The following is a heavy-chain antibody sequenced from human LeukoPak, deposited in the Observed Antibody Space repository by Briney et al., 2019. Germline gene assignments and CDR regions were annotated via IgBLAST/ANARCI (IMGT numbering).Heavy chain of an antibody. CDR2: MNPNSGNT. Sequence: ASVKVSCKASGYTFTSYDINWVRQAPGQGLEWMGWMNPNSGNTGYAQKLQGRVTMTRNTSISTAYMELSSLRSEDTAVYYCARGSVVTPDDAFDIWGQGTMVTVSS. D-gene: IGHD4-23*01. V-gene: IGHV1-8*01. J-gene: IGHJ3*02. CDR3: ARGSVVTPDDAFDI. CDR1: GYTFTSYD.